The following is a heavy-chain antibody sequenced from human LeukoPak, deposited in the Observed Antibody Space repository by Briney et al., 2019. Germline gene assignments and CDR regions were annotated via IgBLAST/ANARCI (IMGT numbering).Heavy chain of an antibody. CDR1: GGTFSSYA. Sequence: ASVKVSCKASGGTFSSYAISWVRQAPGQGLEWMGRIIPILGIANYAQKFQGRVTITADKSTSTAYMELSSLRSEDTAVYYCARHPARFGVVIMDLNYYYGMDVWGQGTTVTVSS. J-gene: IGHJ6*02. CDR3: ARHPARFGVVIMDLNYYYGMDV. CDR2: IIPILGIA. D-gene: IGHD3-3*01. V-gene: IGHV1-69*04.